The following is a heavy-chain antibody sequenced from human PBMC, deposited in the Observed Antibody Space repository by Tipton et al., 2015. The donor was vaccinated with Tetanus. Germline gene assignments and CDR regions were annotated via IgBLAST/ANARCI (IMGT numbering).Heavy chain of an antibody. D-gene: IGHD5-24*01. V-gene: IGHV1-8*01. CDR2: INPDSGNT. J-gene: IGHJ4*02. Sequence: QMQLVQSGAEKKKPGASVKVSCKTSGYTFTSYDINWVRQATGQGLEWMGWINPDSGNTGSAQNFQGRVTMTRDTSINTAYMELTSLTAEDTAVYYCARGPVRDVYTVLYGGQGTLVTVSS. CDR3: ARGPVRDVYTVLY. CDR1: GYTFTSYD.